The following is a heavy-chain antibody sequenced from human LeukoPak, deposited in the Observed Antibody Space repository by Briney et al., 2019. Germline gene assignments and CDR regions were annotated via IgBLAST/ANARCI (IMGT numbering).Heavy chain of an antibody. J-gene: IGHJ6*02. CDR3: ARDPRYCSSTSCYYYYYYGMDV. V-gene: IGHV4-59*12. CDR2: IYDSGST. D-gene: IGHD2-2*01. Sequence: PSETLSLTCTVSGGSISGYYWSWIRQPPGKGLQWIGYIYDSGSTNYNPSLKSRVTISVDTSKNQFSLKLSSVTAADTAVYYCARDPRYCSSTSCYYYYYYGMDVWGQGTTVTVSS. CDR1: GGSISGYY.